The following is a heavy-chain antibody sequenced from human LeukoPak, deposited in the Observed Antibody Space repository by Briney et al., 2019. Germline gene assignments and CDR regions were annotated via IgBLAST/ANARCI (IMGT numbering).Heavy chain of an antibody. V-gene: IGHV4-39*07. CDR2: IYYGGST. CDR1: GGSISSSSYY. CDR3: ARVSGYSYGHEDY. D-gene: IGHD5-18*01. J-gene: IGHJ4*02. Sequence: SETLSLTCTVSGGSISSSSYYWGWIRQPPGKGLEWIGSIYYGGSTYYNPSRKTRVTISVNTSKNQFSLKLSSVTAADTAVYYCARVSGYSYGHEDYWGQGTLVTVSS.